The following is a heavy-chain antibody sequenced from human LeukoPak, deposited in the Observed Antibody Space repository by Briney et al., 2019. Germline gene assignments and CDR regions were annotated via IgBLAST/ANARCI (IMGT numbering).Heavy chain of an antibody. CDR3: AREGGDYDTSGYGS. Sequence: GGSLRLSCAASGFTVSSNYMSWVRQAPGKGLEWVSAISGSGGSTYYADSVKGRFTISRDNSKNTLYLQMNSLRAEDTAVYYCAREGGDYDTSGYGSWGQGTLVTVSS. D-gene: IGHD3-22*01. J-gene: IGHJ4*02. V-gene: IGHV3-66*01. CDR1: GFTVSSNY. CDR2: ISGSGGST.